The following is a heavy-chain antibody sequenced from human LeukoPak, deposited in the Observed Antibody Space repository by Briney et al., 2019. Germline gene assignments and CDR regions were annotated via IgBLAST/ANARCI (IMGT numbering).Heavy chain of an antibody. CDR2: ISSSGSTI. D-gene: IGHD6-13*01. J-gene: IGHJ3*02. CDR3: ARDPAGDAFDI. V-gene: IGHV3-48*03. Sequence: GGSVRLSCEASGFTFSSYEMNWVRQAPGKGLEWVSYISSSGSTIYYADSVKGRFTISRDNAKNSLYLQMNSLRAEDTAVYYCARDPAGDAFDIWGQGTMVTVSS. CDR1: GFTFSSYE.